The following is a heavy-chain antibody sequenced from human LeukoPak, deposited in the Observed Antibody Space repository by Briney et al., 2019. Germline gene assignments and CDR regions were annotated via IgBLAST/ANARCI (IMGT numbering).Heavy chain of an antibody. D-gene: IGHD2-2*01. Sequence: ASVKVSCKASGYTFTTYYMHWVRQAPGQGLEWMGIINPSAGSTSYAQKFQGRVTMTRDTSTSTIYMELSSLRSEDTAVYYCARDGRYCGSTSCRLNWFDPWGQGTLVTVPS. CDR3: ARDGRYCGSTSCRLNWFDP. CDR1: GYTFTTYY. V-gene: IGHV1-46*01. J-gene: IGHJ5*02. CDR2: INPSAGST.